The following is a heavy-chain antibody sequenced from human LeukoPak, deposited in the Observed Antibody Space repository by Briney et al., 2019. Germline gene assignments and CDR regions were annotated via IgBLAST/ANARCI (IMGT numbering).Heavy chain of an antibody. CDR1: GGSISSGGYY. Sequence: PSQTLSLTCTVSGGSISSGGYYWSWIRQHPGKGLEWIGYTYYSGSTYYNPSLKSRVTISVDTSKNQFSLKLSSVTAADTAVYYCARTTTVTTVRWFDPWGQGTLVTVSS. V-gene: IGHV4-31*03. CDR2: TYYSGST. D-gene: IGHD4-17*01. CDR3: ARTTTVTTVRWFDP. J-gene: IGHJ5*02.